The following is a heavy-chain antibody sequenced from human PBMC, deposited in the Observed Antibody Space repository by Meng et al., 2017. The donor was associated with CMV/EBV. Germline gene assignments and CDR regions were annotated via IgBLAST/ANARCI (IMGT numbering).Heavy chain of an antibody. V-gene: IGHV4-39*07. Sequence: LPLQGSAPGLVMRSAALSLICTVSGGSISSSSYYWGWFRQPPGKGLEWIGSIYYSGSTYYNPSLKSRVTISVDTSKNQFSLKLSSVTAADTAMYYCARGGIAAAGLHWGQGTLVTVSS. CDR2: IYYSGST. D-gene: IGHD6-13*01. CDR1: GGSISSSSYY. CDR3: ARGGIAAAGLH. J-gene: IGHJ4*02.